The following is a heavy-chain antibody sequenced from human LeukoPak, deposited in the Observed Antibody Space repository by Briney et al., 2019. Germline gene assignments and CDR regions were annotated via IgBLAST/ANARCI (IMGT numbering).Heavy chain of an antibody. D-gene: IGHD3-22*01. V-gene: IGHV3-23*01. Sequence: GGSLRLSCAASGLTFSIHGMNWVRQAPGKGLEWVSGISPGGEIPYYADSVKGRFTISRDNSKDTVSLQMHSLRDEDTATYYCAKDDGWLYYNHWGQGTLVTVSS. CDR2: ISPGGEIP. CDR1: GLTFSIHG. J-gene: IGHJ4*02. CDR3: AKDDGWLYYNH.